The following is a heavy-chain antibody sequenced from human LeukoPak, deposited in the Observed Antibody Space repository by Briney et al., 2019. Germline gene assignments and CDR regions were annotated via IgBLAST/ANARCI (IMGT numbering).Heavy chain of an antibody. J-gene: IGHJ3*02. CDR1: GGSFSGYY. CDR2: INHSGST. D-gene: IGHD1-7*01. Sequence: PSETLSLTCAVYGGSFSGYYWSWIRQPPGKGLEWIGEINHSGSTNYNPSLKSRVTISVDTSKNQFSLKLSSVTAADTAVYYCARGGGITGTRWHAFDIWGQGTMVTVSS. CDR3: ARGGGITGTRWHAFDI. V-gene: IGHV4-34*01.